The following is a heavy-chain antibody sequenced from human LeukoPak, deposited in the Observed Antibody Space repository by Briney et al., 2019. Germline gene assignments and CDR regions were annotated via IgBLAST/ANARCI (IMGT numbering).Heavy chain of an antibody. D-gene: IGHD3-22*01. V-gene: IGHV3-9*01. CDR2: ISWNSGSI. CDR1: GFTFDDYA. CDR3: ARPDYYDSSGYQA. Sequence: PGGSLRLSCAASGFTFDDYAMHWVRQAPGKGLEWVSGISWNSGSIGYADSVKGRFTISRDNAKNSLYLQMNSLRAEDTAVYYCARPDYYDSSGYQAWGQGTMVTVSS. J-gene: IGHJ3*01.